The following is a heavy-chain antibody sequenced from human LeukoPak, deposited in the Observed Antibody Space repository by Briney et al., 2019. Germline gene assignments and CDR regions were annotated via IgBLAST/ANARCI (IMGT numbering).Heavy chain of an antibody. V-gene: IGHV3-7*01. D-gene: IGHD3-22*01. J-gene: IGHJ4*02. Sequence: GGSLRLSCAASGFTFNRYWMSWVRQAAGKGLEWVANIAQDGSEELYVDSVKGRFTISRDNAKNSVYLQMNSLRAEDTAVYYCARDGAHYYDSSGYFDYWGQGTLVTVSS. CDR2: IAQDGSEE. CDR1: GFTFNRYW. CDR3: ARDGAHYYDSSGYFDY.